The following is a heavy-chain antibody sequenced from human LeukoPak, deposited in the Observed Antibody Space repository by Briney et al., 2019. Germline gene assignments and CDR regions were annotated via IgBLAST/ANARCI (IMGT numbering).Heavy chain of an antibody. Sequence: PSVKASCKASGGTFSSYTISWVRQAPGQGLEWMGRNIPIIGTAKYAQKFQGRVTITTDESTSTAYMELSSLRSEDTAVYYCARDSYIFKATSLDYWGQGTLGTVSS. D-gene: IGHD1-26*01. CDR2: NIPIIGTA. J-gene: IGHJ4*02. CDR1: GGTFSSYT. CDR3: ARDSYIFKATSLDY. V-gene: IGHV1-69*16.